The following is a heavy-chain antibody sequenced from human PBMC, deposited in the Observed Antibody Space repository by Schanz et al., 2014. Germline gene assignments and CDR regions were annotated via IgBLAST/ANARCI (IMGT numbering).Heavy chain of an antibody. Sequence: QVQLVESGGGVVQPGRSLTLSCAASGFPFSSHGMHWVRQAPAKGLEWVAVVGDTGTTKFYADSVKGRLTVSRDNSENTLYLQMSSLRAEDTALYYCAKDPHRDYGGKPQTFDIWGQGTMVTVSS. CDR1: GFPFSSHG. CDR3: AKDPHRDYGGKPQTFDI. CDR2: VGDTGTTK. V-gene: IGHV3-30*18. J-gene: IGHJ3*02. D-gene: IGHD4-17*01.